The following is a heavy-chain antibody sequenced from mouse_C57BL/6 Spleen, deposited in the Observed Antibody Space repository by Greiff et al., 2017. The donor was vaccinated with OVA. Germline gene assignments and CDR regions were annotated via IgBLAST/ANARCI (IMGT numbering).Heavy chain of an antibody. Sequence: QVHVKQSGAELVKPGASVKLSCKASGYTFTSYWMHWVKQRPGQGLEWIGMIHPNSGSTNYNEKFKSKATLTVDKSSSTAYMQLSSLTSEDSAVYYCARSCDGQYFDVWGTGTTVTVSS. D-gene: IGHD2-3*01. V-gene: IGHV1-64*01. CDR1: GYTFTSYW. CDR2: IHPNSGST. CDR3: ARSCDGQYFDV. J-gene: IGHJ1*03.